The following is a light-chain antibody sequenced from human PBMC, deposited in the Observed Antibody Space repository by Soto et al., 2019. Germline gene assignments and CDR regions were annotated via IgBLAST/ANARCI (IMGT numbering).Light chain of an antibody. CDR2: SAS. CDR1: QSVSSSY. CDR3: QQYNKWPPIT. V-gene: IGKV3-15*01. Sequence: EIVLTQSPGTLSLSPGERATLSCRTSQSVSSSYLAWYQQKPGQAPRLLIHSASTRATGIPARFSGSGSGTEFTLTISSLQSEDFAVYYCQQYNKWPPITFGQGTRLEI. J-gene: IGKJ5*01.